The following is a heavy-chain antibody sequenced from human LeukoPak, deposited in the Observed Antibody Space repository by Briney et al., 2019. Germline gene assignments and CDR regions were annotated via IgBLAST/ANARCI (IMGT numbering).Heavy chain of an antibody. V-gene: IGHV4-4*07. CDR3: ARGVFYYDTSGRGYYFDY. CDR1: GGSIGSYY. D-gene: IGHD3-22*01. J-gene: IGHJ4*02. CDR2: IYTSGGT. Sequence: SESLSLTCTVSGGSIGSYYWSWIRQPAGKGLEWIGRIYTSGGTVYNPSLKSRVTMSVDTSKNQFSLKLSSVTAADTAVYYCARGVFYYDTSGRGYYFDYWGQGTLVTVSS.